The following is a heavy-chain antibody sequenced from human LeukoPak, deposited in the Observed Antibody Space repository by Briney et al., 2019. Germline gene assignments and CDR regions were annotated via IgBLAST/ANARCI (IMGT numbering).Heavy chain of an antibody. J-gene: IGHJ4*02. CDR2: ISSGGSSI. CDR3: ARGGRSGPIH. Sequence: PGGSLRLSCAASAFSFSSYEMNWVRQAPGKGLEWVSYISSGGSSIYYADSVKGRFTISRDNAKNSLYLQTNSLRAENSAVYYCARGGRSGPIHWGQGTLVTVSS. CDR1: AFSFSSYE. V-gene: IGHV3-48*03. D-gene: IGHD2-15*01.